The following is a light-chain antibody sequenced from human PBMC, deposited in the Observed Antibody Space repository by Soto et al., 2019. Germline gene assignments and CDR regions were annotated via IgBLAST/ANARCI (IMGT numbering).Light chain of an antibody. CDR3: QQCNSFST. CDR2: DAS. Sequence: TQSPSTLSASVGDRVTITCRASQSVSSWLAWYQQKPGKAPKLLIYDASTLESGVPSRFGGSGSGTEFTLTISSLQPDDFATYYCQQCNSFSTFGQGTKVDIK. J-gene: IGKJ1*01. CDR1: QSVSSW. V-gene: IGKV1-5*01.